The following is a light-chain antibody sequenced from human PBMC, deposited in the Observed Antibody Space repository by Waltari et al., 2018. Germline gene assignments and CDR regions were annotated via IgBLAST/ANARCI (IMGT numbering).Light chain of an antibody. CDR2: VNSDGSH. V-gene: IGLV4-69*01. Sequence: QLVLTQSPSASASLGASVKLTCTLDSGHSSNIIAWLQQQPEKGPRYLLKVNSDGSHSKGAEIPDRFSGSSSGPERYLIISRVQSEDEADYYCQTGGHGTWVFGGGTKLTVL. CDR3: QTGGHGTWV. J-gene: IGLJ3*02. CDR1: SGHSSNI.